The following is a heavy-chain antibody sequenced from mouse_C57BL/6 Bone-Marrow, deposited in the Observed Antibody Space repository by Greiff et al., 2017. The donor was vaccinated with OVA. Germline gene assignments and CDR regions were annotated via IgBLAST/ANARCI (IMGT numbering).Heavy chain of an antibody. V-gene: IGHV3-8*01. CDR1: GYSITSDY. CDR2: ISYSGST. Sequence: EVKLQESGPGLAKPSQSLSLTCSVTGYSITSDYVKWVRKFPGNKLVYMGYISYSGSTYYNPSLKSRISITRDTSKNQYYQQLNSVTTEDTATYCCARGGVDVYGIAYWGQGTLVTVSA. J-gene: IGHJ3*01. CDR3: ARGGVDVYGIAY. D-gene: IGHD1-1*01.